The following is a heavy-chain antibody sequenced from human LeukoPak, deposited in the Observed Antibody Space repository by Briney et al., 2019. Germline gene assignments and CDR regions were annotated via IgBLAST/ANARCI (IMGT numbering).Heavy chain of an antibody. CDR1: GFTFSSYG. Sequence: GRSLRLSCAASGFTFSSYGMHWVRQAPGKGLEWVALIWYDGSNKYYADSVRGRFTISRDNSKDLLYLQMDSLRAEDTAVYYCVKLSSGSGSSFGFDSWGLGTLVTVSS. CDR3: VKLSSGSGSSFGFDS. V-gene: IGHV3-33*06. CDR2: IWYDGSNK. J-gene: IGHJ4*02. D-gene: IGHD6-13*01.